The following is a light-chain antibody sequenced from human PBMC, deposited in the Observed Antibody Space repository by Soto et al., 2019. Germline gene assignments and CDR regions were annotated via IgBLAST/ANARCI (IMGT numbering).Light chain of an antibody. Sequence: EIVMTQSACTLSPSPGERATLSCGASQGIAGSYLAWYQQRNGQAPRLLIYAASTRHTGIPDRFNGSGYGTDFALTINRLEPEDFAVYYCQQYDGAPLTFGPGTKVDIK. J-gene: IGKJ3*01. CDR2: AAS. V-gene: IGKV3-20*01. CDR1: QGIAGSY. CDR3: QQYDGAPLT.